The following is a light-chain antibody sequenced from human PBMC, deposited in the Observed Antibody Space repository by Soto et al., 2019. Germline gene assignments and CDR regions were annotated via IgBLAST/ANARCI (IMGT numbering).Light chain of an antibody. J-gene: IGKJ3*01. CDR1: QSVGSH. Sequence: EVVLTQSPGTLSLSLGERATLSCRASQSVGSHLAWYQQKPGQAPRLLMYGASTRGFGIPDRFSGSESRTDFTLTIDGLEPEDFALYFCHQYDNSPPTFGPGTTVDIE. V-gene: IGKV3-20*01. CDR2: GAS. CDR3: HQYDNSPPT.